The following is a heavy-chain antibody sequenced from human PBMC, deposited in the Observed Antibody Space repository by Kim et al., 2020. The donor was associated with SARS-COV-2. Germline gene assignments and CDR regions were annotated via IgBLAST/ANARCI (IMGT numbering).Heavy chain of an antibody. D-gene: IGHD3-10*01. CDR3: AKEGGGSGSYYDYYGMDV. V-gene: IGHV3-9*01. CDR2: ISWNSGSI. J-gene: IGHJ6*02. Sequence: GGSLRLSCVASGFTFDDYAMHWVRQAPGKGLEWVSGISWNSGSIGYADSVKGRFTISRDNAKNSLYLQMNSLRAEDTALYYCAKEGGGSGSYYDYYGMDVWGQGTTVTVSS. CDR1: GFTFDDYA.